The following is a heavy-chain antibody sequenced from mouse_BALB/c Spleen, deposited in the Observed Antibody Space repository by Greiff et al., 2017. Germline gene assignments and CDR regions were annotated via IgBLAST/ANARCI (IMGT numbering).Heavy chain of an antibody. CDR2: INPSSGYT. Sequence: VQLQQSGAELARPGASVKMSCKASGYTFTSYTMHWVKQRPGQGLEWIGYINPSSGYTNYNQKFKDKATLTADKSSSTAYMQLSSLTSEDSAVYYCARSTTGEYYFDDWGEGTTLTVSS. J-gene: IGHJ2*01. CDR3: ARSTTGEYYFDD. V-gene: IGHV1-4*01. CDR1: GYTFTSYT. D-gene: IGHD2-12*01.